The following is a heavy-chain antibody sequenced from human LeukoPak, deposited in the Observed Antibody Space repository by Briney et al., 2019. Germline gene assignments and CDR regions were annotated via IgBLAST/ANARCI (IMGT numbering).Heavy chain of an antibody. CDR1: GYTFSAYH. J-gene: IGHJ6*03. V-gene: IGHV1-18*04. D-gene: IGHD2-21*02. CDR3: ARVPYCGGDCYQNYYYYYMDV. Sequence: GASVKVSCKASGYTFSAYHMHWVRQAPGQGLEWMGWSSAFNGNTIYAQKLQGRVTMTTDTSTSTAYMELRSLRSDDTAVYYCARVPYCGGDCYQNYYYYYMDVWGKGTTVTVSS. CDR2: SSAFNGNT.